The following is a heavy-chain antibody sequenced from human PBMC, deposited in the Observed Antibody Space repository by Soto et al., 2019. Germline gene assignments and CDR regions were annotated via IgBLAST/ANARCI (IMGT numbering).Heavy chain of an antibody. Sequence: SVKVSCKASGGTFSSYAISWVRQAPGQGLEWMGGIIPIFGTANYAQKFQGRVTITADESTSTAYMELSSLRSEDTAVYYCARVPGYCSSTSCYYYYGMDVWGQGTTVTV. J-gene: IGHJ6*02. V-gene: IGHV1-69*13. CDR1: GGTFSSYA. CDR2: IIPIFGTA. D-gene: IGHD2-2*01. CDR3: ARVPGYCSSTSCYYYYGMDV.